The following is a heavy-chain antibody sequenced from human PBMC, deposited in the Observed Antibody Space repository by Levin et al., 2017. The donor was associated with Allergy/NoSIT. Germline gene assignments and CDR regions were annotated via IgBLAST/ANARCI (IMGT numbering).Heavy chain of an antibody. V-gene: IGHV3-23*01. Sequence: GGSLRLSCAASGFTFRSYAMTWVRQAPGKGLDWVSTISGGGTATYYAGSVKGRFTISRDNSKNTLYLQMDSLRADDTAVYFCAKGGAYHLVDYWGQGTFVTVSS. CDR1: GFTFRSYA. D-gene: IGHD1-14*01. CDR3: AKGGAYHLVDY. J-gene: IGHJ4*02. CDR2: ISGGGTAT.